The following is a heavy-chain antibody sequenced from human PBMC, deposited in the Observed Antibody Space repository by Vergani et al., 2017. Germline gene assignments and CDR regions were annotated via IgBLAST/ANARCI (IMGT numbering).Heavy chain of an antibody. CDR1: GFTFSGSA. V-gene: IGHV3-73*01. Sequence: EVQLVESGGGLVQPGRSLRLSCAASGFTFSGSAMHWVRQASGKGLEWVGRIRSKANSYATAYAASVKGRFTISRDDSKNTAYLQMNSLKTEDKAVYYCTTPRRDVYNSDAFDIWGQGTMVTVSS. D-gene: IGHD5-24*01. CDR3: TTPRRDVYNSDAFDI. CDR2: IRSKANSYAT. J-gene: IGHJ3*02.